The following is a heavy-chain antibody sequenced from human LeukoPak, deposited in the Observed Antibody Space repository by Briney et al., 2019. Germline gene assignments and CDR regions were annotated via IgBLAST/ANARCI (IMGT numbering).Heavy chain of an antibody. Sequence: GESLKISCKGSGYSFTTYWIGWVRQMPGKGLEWMGIIYPGDSDTRYSPSFQGQVTISADKSTSTAYLQWSSLKASATAMDHXXXXXXXXXGYYYADYGAFDYWGQGTLVTVSS. V-gene: IGHV5-51*01. D-gene: IGHD3-22*01. CDR1: GYSFTTYW. CDR2: IYPGDSDT. J-gene: IGHJ4*02. CDR3: XXXXXXXXGYYYADYGAFDY.